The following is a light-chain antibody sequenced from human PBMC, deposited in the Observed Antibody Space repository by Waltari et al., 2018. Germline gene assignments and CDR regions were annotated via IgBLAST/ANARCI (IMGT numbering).Light chain of an antibody. Sequence: DIQMNQSPSYLSASVGDRVNIHCRASQSIINYLNWYQQKPEKAPKLLIYAASSWQSGVPSSCSGSGAGTDSTLTISSLQPEDFATFYCQQSYSTPRLTFGGGTKVEIK. J-gene: IGKJ4*01. V-gene: IGKV1-39*01. CDR3: QQSYSTPRLT. CDR2: AAS. CDR1: QSIINY.